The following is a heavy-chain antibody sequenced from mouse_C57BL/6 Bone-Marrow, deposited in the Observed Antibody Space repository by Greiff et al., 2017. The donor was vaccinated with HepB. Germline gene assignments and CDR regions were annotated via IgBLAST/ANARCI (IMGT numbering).Heavy chain of an antibody. D-gene: IGHD1-2*01. J-gene: IGHJ4*01. Sequence: VKLQESGAELARPGASVKLSCKASGYTFTSYGISWVKQRTGQGLEWIGEIYPRSGNTYYNEKFKGKATLTADKSSSTAYMELRSLTSEDSAVYFCARRGDYGLMDYWGQGTSVTVSS. V-gene: IGHV1-81*01. CDR1: GYTFTSYG. CDR3: ARRGDYGLMDY. CDR2: IYPRSGNT.